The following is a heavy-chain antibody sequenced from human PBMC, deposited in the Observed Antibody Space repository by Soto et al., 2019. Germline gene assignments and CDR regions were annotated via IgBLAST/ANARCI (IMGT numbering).Heavy chain of an antibody. V-gene: IGHV3-23*01. D-gene: IGHD6-13*01. J-gene: IGHJ6*02. CDR3: AKAIRSSWPPYYYGMDV. CDR2: ISGSGGST. Sequence: GGSLRLSCAASGFTFSSYAMSWVRQAPGKGLEWVSAISGSGGSTYYADSVKGRFTISRDNSKNTLYLQMNSLRAEDTAVYYCAKAIRSSWPPYYYGMDVWGQGTTVTV. CDR1: GFTFSSYA.